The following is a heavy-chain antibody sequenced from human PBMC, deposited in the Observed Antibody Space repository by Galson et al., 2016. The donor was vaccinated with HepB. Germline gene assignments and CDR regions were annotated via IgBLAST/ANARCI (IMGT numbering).Heavy chain of an antibody. CDR1: GFTVSNNY. CDR3: ARDPGISGTT. CDR2: IYSGGST. J-gene: IGHJ5*02. V-gene: IGHV3-53*04. D-gene: IGHD1-7*01. Sequence: SLRLSCAASGFTVSNNYMTWVRQAPGKGLEWVSTIYSGGSTFYTDSVQGRFTIYRHNSKNTLYLQMDTLRPEDTAVYYRARDPGISGTTWGQGILVTVSS.